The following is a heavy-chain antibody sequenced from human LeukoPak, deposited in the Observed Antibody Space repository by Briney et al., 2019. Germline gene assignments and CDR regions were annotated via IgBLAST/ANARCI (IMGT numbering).Heavy chain of an antibody. Sequence: SETLSLTCTVFGGSISGSDYYWAWIRQPPGKGLEWIGSIYYSGSTYYNPSLKSRVTISVDTSKNQFSLKLSSVTAADTAVYYCARRDYYGSGPLDYWGQGTLVTVSS. CDR1: GGSISGSDYY. D-gene: IGHD3-10*01. V-gene: IGHV4-39*01. CDR2: IYYSGST. J-gene: IGHJ4*02. CDR3: ARRDYYGSGPLDY.